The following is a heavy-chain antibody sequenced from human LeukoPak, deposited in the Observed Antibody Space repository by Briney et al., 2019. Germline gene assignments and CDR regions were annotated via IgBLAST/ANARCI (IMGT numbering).Heavy chain of an antibody. D-gene: IGHD5-12*01. Sequence: GGSLRLSCAASGFTFSSYSMNWVRQAPGKGLEWVSSISSSSSYIYYADSVKGRFAISRDNAKNSLYLQMNSLRAEDTAVYYCASAIVATWSVDYWGQGTLVTVSS. V-gene: IGHV3-21*01. CDR2: ISSSSSYI. CDR3: ASAIVATWSVDY. J-gene: IGHJ4*02. CDR1: GFTFSSYS.